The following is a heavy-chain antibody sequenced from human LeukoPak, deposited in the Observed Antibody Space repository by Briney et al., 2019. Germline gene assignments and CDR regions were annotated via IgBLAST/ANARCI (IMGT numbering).Heavy chain of an antibody. Sequence: GGSLRLSCAAAGFDFDSYWMSWVRQAPGKWLEWVANIKQDGSTKFYVDSLKGRFTISRDNAKNSLYLQMDSLRAEDTAVYYCARDGGYCEGSLCPGDHWGQGTLVVVSS. V-gene: IGHV3-7*01. CDR3: ARDGGYCEGSLCPGDH. CDR1: GFDFDSYW. J-gene: IGHJ5*02. CDR2: IKQDGSTK. D-gene: IGHD2-15*01.